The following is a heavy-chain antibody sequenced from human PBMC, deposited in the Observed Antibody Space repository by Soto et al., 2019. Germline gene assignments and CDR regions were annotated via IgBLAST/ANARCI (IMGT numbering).Heavy chain of an antibody. CDR1: GFTFSSYG. J-gene: IGHJ4*02. Sequence: QVQLVESGGGVVQPGRSLRLSCAASGFTFSSYGMHWVRQAPGKGLEWVAVISYDGSNKYYADSVKGRFTISRDNSKNTMYLEMNSLRAEDRAVSYCANVDYRGSDVGYWGQGTLFPVSS. CDR2: ISYDGSNK. CDR3: ANVDYRGSDVGY. D-gene: IGHD1-26*01. V-gene: IGHV3-30*18.